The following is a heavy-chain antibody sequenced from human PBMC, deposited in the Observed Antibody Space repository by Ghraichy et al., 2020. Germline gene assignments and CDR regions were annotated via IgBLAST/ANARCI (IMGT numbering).Heavy chain of an antibody. J-gene: IGHJ5*02. D-gene: IGHD4-17*01. Sequence: SQTLSLTCTVSGGSISSGGYYWSWIRQHPGKGLEWIGYIYYSGSTYYNPSLKSRVTISVDTSKNQCSLKLSSVTAADTAVYYCARGGLTTVTTGWFDPWGQGTLVTVSS. CDR2: IYYSGST. CDR3: ARGGLTTVTTGWFDP. CDR1: GGSISSGGYY. V-gene: IGHV4-31*03.